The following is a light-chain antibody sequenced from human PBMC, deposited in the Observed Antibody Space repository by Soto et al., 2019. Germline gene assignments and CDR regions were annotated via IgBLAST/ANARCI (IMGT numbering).Light chain of an antibody. CDR3: QQYNSYPWT. CDR2: DAS. CDR1: QSISSW. J-gene: IGKJ1*01. V-gene: IGKV1-5*01. Sequence: DIPMTQSPSTLSASVGDRVTITCRASQSISSWLAWYQQKPGKAPKLLIYDASSLESGVTSRFSGSGSGTEFTLTISSLQSDDFATYYCQQYNSYPWTFGQGTKVEIK.